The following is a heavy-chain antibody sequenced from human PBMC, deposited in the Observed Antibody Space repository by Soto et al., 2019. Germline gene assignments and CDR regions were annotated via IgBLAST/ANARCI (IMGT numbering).Heavy chain of an antibody. CDR3: ARIGTGYYYMDV. D-gene: IGHD1-1*01. Sequence: EVQLVESGGGLVQPGGSLRLSCAASGFTFSSYWMHWVRQAPGEGLIWVSRINSDGSRTTYADSVKGRCTISRDNAKNTVYLQMNSLSAEDTAVYYCARIGTGYYYMDVWGKGTTVTVSS. V-gene: IGHV3-74*01. CDR2: INSDGSRT. J-gene: IGHJ6*03. CDR1: GFTFSSYW.